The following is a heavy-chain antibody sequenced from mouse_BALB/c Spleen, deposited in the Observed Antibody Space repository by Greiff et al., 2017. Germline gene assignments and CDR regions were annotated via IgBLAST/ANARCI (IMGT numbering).Heavy chain of an antibody. CDR2: INPSTGYT. Sequence: VQLHQSGAELAKPGASVKMSCKASGYTFTSYWMHWVKQRPGQGLEWIGYINPSTGYTEYNQKFKDKATLTADKSSSTAYMQLSSLTSEDSAVYYCARSFMDYWGQGTSVTVSS. CDR1: GYTFTSYW. V-gene: IGHV1-7*01. J-gene: IGHJ4*01. CDR3: ARSFMDY.